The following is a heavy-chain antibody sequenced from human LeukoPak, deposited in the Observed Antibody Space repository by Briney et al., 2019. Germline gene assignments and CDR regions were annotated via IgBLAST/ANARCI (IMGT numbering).Heavy chain of an antibody. CDR1: GYTFTSYG. CDR2: ISAYNGNT. Sequence: GASVKVSCKASGYTFTSYGISWVRQAPGQGLEWMGWISAYNGNTRYAEKLQGRVTMTTDTSRTTAYMELRSLTSDDTAIYYCARGAGQLELLDYWGQGTLVTVSS. D-gene: IGHD1-1*01. J-gene: IGHJ4*02. V-gene: IGHV1-18*01. CDR3: ARGAGQLELLDY.